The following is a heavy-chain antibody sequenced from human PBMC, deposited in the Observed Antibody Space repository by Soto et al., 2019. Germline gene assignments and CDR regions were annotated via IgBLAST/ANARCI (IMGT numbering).Heavy chain of an antibody. Sequence: GGSLRLSCAASGFTFSSHGMHWVRQAPGKGLEWVAVIWYDGNNKYYAESVKGRFTISRDNSKNTLHLQMNSLRAGDTAVYYCAGGPDYYDSSGYNYVFDYWGQGTLVTVSS. J-gene: IGHJ4*02. CDR2: IWYDGNNK. CDR1: GFTFSSHG. CDR3: AGGPDYYDSSGYNYVFDY. D-gene: IGHD3-22*01. V-gene: IGHV3-33*01.